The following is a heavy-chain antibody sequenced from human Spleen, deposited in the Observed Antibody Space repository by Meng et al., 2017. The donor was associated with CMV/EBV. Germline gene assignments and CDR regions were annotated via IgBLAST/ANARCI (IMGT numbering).Heavy chain of an antibody. J-gene: IGHJ4*02. CDR2: INQDGSEK. CDR3: AKYSAVGERLYYFDY. D-gene: IGHD2-21*01. CDR1: GFTFSSYW. V-gene: IGHV3-7*03. Sequence: ETLSLTCAASGFTFSSYWMSWVRQAPGKGLEWVANINQDGSEKYNVDTVKGRFTISRDNAKNSLYLQMNSLRAEDTAVYYCAKYSAVGERLYYFDYWGQGTLVTVSS.